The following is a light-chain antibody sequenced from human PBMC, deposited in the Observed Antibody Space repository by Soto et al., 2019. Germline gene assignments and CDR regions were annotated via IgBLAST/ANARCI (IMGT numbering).Light chain of an antibody. J-gene: IGLJ1*01. CDR1: SSDVGGYQY. CDR3: CSYAGSYTYV. CDR2: DVI. Sequence: QSVLTQPRSVSGSPGQSVTISCTGTSSDVGGYQYVSWYQQHPGKAPKLIIYDVIKRPSGVPDRFSGSKSGNTASLTISGLQAEDEADYYCCSYAGSYTYVFGTGTKLTVL. V-gene: IGLV2-11*01.